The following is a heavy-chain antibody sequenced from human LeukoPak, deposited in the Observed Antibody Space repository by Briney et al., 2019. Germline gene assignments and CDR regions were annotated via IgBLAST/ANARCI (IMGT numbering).Heavy chain of an antibody. Sequence: PGGSLRLSCAASGFTFSSYGMHWVRQAPGKGLEWVGVIWYDGSNKYYADSVKGRFTISRDNSKNTLYLQMNSLRAEDTAVYYCARVNSRGGATREPLDYWGQGTLVTVSS. D-gene: IGHD2-15*01. J-gene: IGHJ4*02. CDR1: GFTFSSYG. CDR2: IWYDGSNK. V-gene: IGHV3-33*01. CDR3: ARVNSRGGATREPLDY.